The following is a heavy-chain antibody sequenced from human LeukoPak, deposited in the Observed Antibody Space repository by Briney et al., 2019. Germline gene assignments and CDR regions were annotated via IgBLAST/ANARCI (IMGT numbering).Heavy chain of an antibody. CDR1: GGSFSGYY. Sequence: SETLSRTAAGYGGSFSGYYWGWIRQPPGNGLEGIVEINHSGSTKDNPSLRSRVTISVDASKNQSSLKLSYVTAADTAVYYCARVRDGYNGDWGQGTLVTVSS. V-gene: IGHV4-34*01. CDR2: INHSGST. J-gene: IGHJ4*02. D-gene: IGHD5-24*01. CDR3: ARVRDGYNGD.